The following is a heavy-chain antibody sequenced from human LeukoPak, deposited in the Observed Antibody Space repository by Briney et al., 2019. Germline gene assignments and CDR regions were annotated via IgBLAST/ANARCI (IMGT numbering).Heavy chain of an antibody. Sequence: ASVKVSCKASGFTFTGYYIHWVRQAPGQGLEWMGWINPNNGGTNYAQTFQDRVTMTGDTSISTAYMELSRLTSDDTAVYYCARDLVGGTWASGYWGQGTLVTVSS. J-gene: IGHJ4*02. CDR2: INPNNGGT. CDR1: GFTFTGYY. V-gene: IGHV1-2*02. D-gene: IGHD1-14*01. CDR3: ARDLVGGTWASGY.